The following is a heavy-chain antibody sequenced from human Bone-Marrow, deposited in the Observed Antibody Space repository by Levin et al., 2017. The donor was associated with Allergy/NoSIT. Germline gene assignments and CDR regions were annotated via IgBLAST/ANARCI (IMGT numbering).Heavy chain of an antibody. CDR1: GFTFSIYS. V-gene: IGHV3-21*01. CDR3: AEGIIGDVRVAHKEAFDI. CDR2: ISSSGSDM. Sequence: GSLRLSCTVSGFTFSIYSINWVRQAPGKGLEWVSSISSSGSDMYYVDSVRGRFTISRDNAKNSLTLQMNSLRAEETAVYYCAEGIIGDVRVAHKEAFDIWGQGTMVSVSS. D-gene: IGHD2-8*02. J-gene: IGHJ3*02.